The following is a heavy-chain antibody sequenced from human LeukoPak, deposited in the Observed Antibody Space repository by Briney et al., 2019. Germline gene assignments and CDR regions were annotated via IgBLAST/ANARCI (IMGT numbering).Heavy chain of an antibody. J-gene: IGHJ6*03. Sequence: GGSLRLSCAASGFTFSDYYMSWVRQAPGKGLEWVANIEQDGSEKYYVDSVKGRFTISRDNAKNSLYLQMNSLRAEDTAVYYCAREQGYYYYYYMDVWGKGTTVTISS. CDR1: GFTFSDYY. CDR2: IEQDGSEK. CDR3: AREQGYYYYYYMDV. V-gene: IGHV3-7*01.